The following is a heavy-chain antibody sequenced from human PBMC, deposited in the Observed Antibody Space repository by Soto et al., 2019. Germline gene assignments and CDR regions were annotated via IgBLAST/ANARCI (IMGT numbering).Heavy chain of an antibody. CDR2: MNANNGNT. CDR3: ARGDSFSSSWYWFDS. V-gene: IGHV1-8*01. D-gene: IGHD6-13*01. Sequence: QVLLVQSGAEVKKPGASVKISCETSGYTFTNYEINWVRQATGQGLEWMGWMNANNGNTGYAQKFQGRVTMTRNTSRSTAYMELSSLRSEDTAVYYCARGDSFSSSWYWFDSWGQGTPVTVSS. J-gene: IGHJ5*01. CDR1: GYTFTNYE.